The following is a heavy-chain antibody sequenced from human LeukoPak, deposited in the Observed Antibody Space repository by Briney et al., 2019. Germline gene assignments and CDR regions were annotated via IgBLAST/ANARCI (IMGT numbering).Heavy chain of an antibody. CDR1: GGSLSSYY. Sequence: PSETLSLTCTVSGGSLSSYYWSWIRQPPGKGLEWIGYIYYSGSTNYNPSLKSRVTISVDTSKNQFSLKLSSVTAADTAVYYCARARTGSSLGWFDPWGQGTLVTVSS. J-gene: IGHJ5*02. D-gene: IGHD6-13*01. CDR2: IYYSGST. V-gene: IGHV4-59*08. CDR3: ARARTGSSLGWFDP.